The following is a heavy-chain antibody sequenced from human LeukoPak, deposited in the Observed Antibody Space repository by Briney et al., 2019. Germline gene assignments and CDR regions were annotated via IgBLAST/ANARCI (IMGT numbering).Heavy chain of an antibody. CDR3: TTDRSSGTYYEDY. D-gene: IGHD3-10*01. CDR1: GCTFINAW. V-gene: IGHV3-15*01. CDR2: IKSKTDGGTT. J-gene: IGHJ4*02. Sequence: GGSLRLSCAASGCTFINAWMTWVRQAPGKGLEWVGRIKSKTDGGTTDYAAPVKGRFTISRDDSKNTLYLQINSLKTEDTAIYYCTTDRSSGTYYEDYWGQGTLVTVSS.